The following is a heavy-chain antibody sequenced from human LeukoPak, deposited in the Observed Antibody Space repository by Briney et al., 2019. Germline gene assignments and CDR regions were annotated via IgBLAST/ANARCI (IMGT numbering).Heavy chain of an antibody. CDR1: GFSFSTYA. J-gene: IGHJ4*02. D-gene: IGHD6-6*01. CDR3: AKEGGYSSSSVDY. CDR2: ISGSGGST. V-gene: IGHV3-23*01. Sequence: GGSLRLSCAASGFSFSTYAMSWVRQAPGKGLEWVSGISGSGGSTYYADSVKGRFTISRDISKNTLFLQMNSLRAEDTAVYYCAKEGGYSSSSVDYWGQGTLVTVSS.